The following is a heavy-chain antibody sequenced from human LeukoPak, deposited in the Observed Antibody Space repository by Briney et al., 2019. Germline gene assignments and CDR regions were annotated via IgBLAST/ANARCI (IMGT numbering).Heavy chain of an antibody. V-gene: IGHV4-39*07. CDR3: ARDVHYYDSSGYYPPFDY. CDR1: GGSISSSSYY. Sequence: SETLSLTCTVSGGSISSSSYYWGWSRQPPGKGLEWIGSIYYSGSTYYNPSLKSRVTISVDTSKNQFSLKLSSVTAADTAVYYCARDVHYYDSSGYYPPFDYWGQGTLVTVSS. J-gene: IGHJ4*02. CDR2: IYYSGST. D-gene: IGHD3-22*01.